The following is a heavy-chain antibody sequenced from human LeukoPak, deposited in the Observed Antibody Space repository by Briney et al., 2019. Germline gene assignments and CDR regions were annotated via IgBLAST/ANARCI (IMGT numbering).Heavy chain of an antibody. CDR1: GYTFTGYY. CDR2: INPDSGGS. CDR3: ARDCPSIRPSRHYYGLDV. Sequence: ASVKVSCKASGYTFTGYYMHWVRQAPGQGLEWIGWINPDSGGSNYAQNFQGRVTMTRDTSISTAYMELSRLRSDDTAVYYCARDCPSIRPSRHYYGLDVWGQGTTVTVSS. V-gene: IGHV1-2*02. D-gene: IGHD2-21*01. J-gene: IGHJ6*02.